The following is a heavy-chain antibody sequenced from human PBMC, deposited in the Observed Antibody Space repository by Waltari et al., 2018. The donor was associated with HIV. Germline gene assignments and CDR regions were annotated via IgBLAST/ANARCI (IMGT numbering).Heavy chain of an antibody. J-gene: IGHJ4*02. CDR2: IKEDGGLE. CDR3: VRDGPFVDVEY. V-gene: IGHV3-7*01. Sequence: EVQLVESGGGLVQPGGSLRLSCAASGFTFSGYWVSWVRQDPGKGLEWVANIKEDGGLEYYVDSVKGRFTISRDNPKNLLFLQMNSLRVEDTAVYYCVRDGPFVDVEYWGQGTLVTVSS. CDR1: GFTFSGYW. D-gene: IGHD5-12*01.